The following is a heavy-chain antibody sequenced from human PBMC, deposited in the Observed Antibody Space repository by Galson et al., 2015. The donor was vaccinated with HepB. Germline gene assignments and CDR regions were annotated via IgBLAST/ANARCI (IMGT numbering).Heavy chain of an antibody. D-gene: IGHD1-1*01. V-gene: IGHV4-34*01. Sequence: SETLSLTCAVYGGSFSGYYWSWIRQPPGKGLEWIGKITHSGRINYNPSLKSRVIMSIDTSKNQFSLKLSSVTAADTALYFCARDYGTTSFGWFDPWGQGTLVTVSS. CDR2: ITHSGRI. CDR3: ARDYGTTSFGWFDP. J-gene: IGHJ5*02. CDR1: GGSFSGYY.